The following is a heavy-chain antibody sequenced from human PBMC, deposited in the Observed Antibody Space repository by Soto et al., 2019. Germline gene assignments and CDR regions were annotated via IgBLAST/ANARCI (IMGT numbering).Heavy chain of an antibody. V-gene: IGHV4-4*02. CDR2: ISHTGTT. D-gene: IGHD2-2*01. CDR1: GDSSSGSHW. Sequence: PSETLSGTCAVSGDSSSGSHWWSCVRLPPGKGLEWIGEISHTGTTNYNPSLKSRVTMSVDKPKNQFSLNLTSVTAADTAVYYCARVISSRDDYFDYWGQGTVVPVSS. CDR3: ARVISSRDDYFDY. J-gene: IGHJ4*02.